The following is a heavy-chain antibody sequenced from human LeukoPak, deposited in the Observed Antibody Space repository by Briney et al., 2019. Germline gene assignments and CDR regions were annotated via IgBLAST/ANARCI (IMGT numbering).Heavy chain of an antibody. D-gene: IGHD3-22*01. Sequence: IPSETLSLTCAVYGGSFSGYYWSWIRQPPGKGLEWIGEINHSGSTNYNPSLKSRVTISVDTSKNQFSLKLSSVTAADTAVYYCARTITVIKRYFDFWGQGTLVTVSS. J-gene: IGHJ4*02. CDR1: GGSFSGYY. V-gene: IGHV4-34*01. CDR3: ARTITVIKRYFDF. CDR2: INHSGST.